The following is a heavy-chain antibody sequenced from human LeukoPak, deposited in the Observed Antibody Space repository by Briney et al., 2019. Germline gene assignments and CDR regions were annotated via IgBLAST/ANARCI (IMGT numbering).Heavy chain of an antibody. CDR3: AKGGRVAPAAGDAFDI. D-gene: IGHD2-2*01. J-gene: IGHJ3*02. CDR2: ISWDGGST. V-gene: IGHV3-43*01. Sequence: GGSLRLSCAASGFTFDDYTMHWVRQAPGEGLEWVSLISWDGGSTYYADSVKGRFTISRDNSKNSLYLQMNSLRTEDTALYCCAKGGRVAPAAGDAFDIWGQGTMVTVSS. CDR1: GFTFDDYT.